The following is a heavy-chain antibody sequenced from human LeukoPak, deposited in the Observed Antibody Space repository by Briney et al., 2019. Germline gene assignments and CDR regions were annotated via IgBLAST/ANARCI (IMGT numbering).Heavy chain of an antibody. J-gene: IGHJ4*02. D-gene: IGHD3-10*01. V-gene: IGHV3-21*01. CDR2: ISSSSSYI. Sequence: GGSLRLSCAASGFTFSSYSMNWVRQAPGKGLEWVSSISSSSSYIHYADSVKGRFTISRDDAKNSLYLQMNGLRAEDTAVYYCVPVYYGSGSDWGQGTLVTVSS. CDR1: GFTFSSYS. CDR3: VPVYYGSGSD.